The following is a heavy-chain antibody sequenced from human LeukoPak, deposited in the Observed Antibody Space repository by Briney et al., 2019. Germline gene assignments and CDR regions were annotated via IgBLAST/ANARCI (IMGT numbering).Heavy chain of an antibody. Sequence: GGSLRLSCAASGFTFSSYAMSWVRQAPGKGLEWFSAISGSGGSTYYADSVKGRFTISRDNSKNTPYLQMNSLRAEDTAVYYCANIVVVPAAMGGDYWGQGTLVTVSS. D-gene: IGHD2-2*01. J-gene: IGHJ4*02. CDR3: ANIVVVPAAMGGDY. CDR2: ISGSGGST. V-gene: IGHV3-23*01. CDR1: GFTFSSYA.